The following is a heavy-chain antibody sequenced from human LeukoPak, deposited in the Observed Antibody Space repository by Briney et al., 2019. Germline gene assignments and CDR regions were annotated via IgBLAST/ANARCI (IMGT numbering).Heavy chain of an antibody. CDR2: ISRSGETI. J-gene: IGHJ4*02. Sequence: GGSLRLSCAASGFIFSNYEINWVRQAPGKGLEWLSYISRSGETIYYADSVEGRFTVSRDSADNSLFLQMNSLRAEDTAVYYCARVMTTMTTLDYWGQGALVTVSS. CDR1: GFIFSNYE. V-gene: IGHV3-48*03. D-gene: IGHD4-17*01. CDR3: ARVMTTMTTLDY.